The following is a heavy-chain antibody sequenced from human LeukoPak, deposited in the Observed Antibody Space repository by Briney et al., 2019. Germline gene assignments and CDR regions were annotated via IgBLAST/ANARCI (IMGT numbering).Heavy chain of an antibody. CDR1: GFTFDDYG. D-gene: IGHD3-9*01. CDR3: AREYFETPNQLDY. V-gene: IGHV3-20*04. CDR2: INWNGGST. Sequence: GGSLRLPCEASGFTFDDYGMSWVRQGPGKGLEWVSGINWNGGSTGYSDSVKGRFTISRDNAKNSLYLQMNSLRAEDTALYYCAREYFETPNQLDYWGQGALVTVSS. J-gene: IGHJ4*02.